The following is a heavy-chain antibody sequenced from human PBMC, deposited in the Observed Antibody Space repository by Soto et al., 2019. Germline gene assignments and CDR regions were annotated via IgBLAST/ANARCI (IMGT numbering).Heavy chain of an antibody. D-gene: IGHD3-22*01. V-gene: IGHV3-23*01. Sequence: LRLSCAASGFTFSSYAMSWVRQAPGKGLEWVSAISGSGGSTYYADSVKGRFTISRDNSKNTLYLQMNSLRAEDTAVYYCAKMPPDYDSSGYYYVSDYWGQGTLVTVPS. CDR3: AKMPPDYDSSGYYYVSDY. CDR1: GFTFSSYA. J-gene: IGHJ4*02. CDR2: ISGSGGST.